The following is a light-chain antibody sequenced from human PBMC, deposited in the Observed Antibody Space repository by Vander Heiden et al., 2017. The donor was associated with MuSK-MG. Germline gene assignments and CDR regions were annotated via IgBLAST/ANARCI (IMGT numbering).Light chain of an antibody. CDR3: AAWDDSLNAVV. V-gene: IGLV1-44*01. J-gene: IGLJ2*01. CDR1: RSNIGSNT. CDR2: SNN. Sequence: QSVLTQPPSASGTPGQRVTISCSGSRSNIGSNTVNWYQQLPGTAPKLLNYSNNQRPSGVPDRFSGSKSGTSASLAISGLQSEDEADYYCAAWDDSLNAVVFGGGTKLTVL.